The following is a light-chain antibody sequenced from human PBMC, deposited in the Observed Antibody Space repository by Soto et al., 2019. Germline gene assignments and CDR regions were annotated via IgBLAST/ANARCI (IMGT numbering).Light chain of an antibody. J-gene: IGLJ2*01. CDR1: SSNIGAGYD. CDR3: QSYASSLSRV. Sequence: QSVLTQPPSVSGAPGQRVTISCTGSSSNIGAGYDVHWYQQLPGTAPKLLIYGNSNRPSGVPDRFSGSKSGTSASLAITGLQAEDEADYYCQSYASSLSRVFGGGTKVPVL. V-gene: IGLV1-40*01. CDR2: GNS.